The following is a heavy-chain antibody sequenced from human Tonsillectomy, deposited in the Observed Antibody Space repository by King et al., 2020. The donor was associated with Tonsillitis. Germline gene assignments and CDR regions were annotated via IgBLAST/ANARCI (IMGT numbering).Heavy chain of an antibody. D-gene: IGHD3-10*01. CDR2: INRSGSNT. Sequence: QLVQSGGGLVQPGGSLRLSCEASGFTFSSYAMSWVRQAPGKGLEWVSAINRSGSNTYYADSVKGRFTISRDNSKDTLYLQMNSLRADDTAKYYCGYGGKRYGLGYWGPGTLVPVPS. CDR1: GFTFSSYA. J-gene: IGHJ4*02. CDR3: GYGGKRYGLGY. V-gene: IGHV3-23*04.